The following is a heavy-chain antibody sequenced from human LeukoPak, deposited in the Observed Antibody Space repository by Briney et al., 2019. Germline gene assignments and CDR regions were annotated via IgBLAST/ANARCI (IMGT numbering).Heavy chain of an antibody. CDR3: ARSGTRLYYYYGMDV. CDR1: GFAFSTHA. V-gene: IGHV3-30-3*01. CDR2: ISSNGNNK. Sequence: GRSLRLSCAASGFAFSTHAIHWVRQAPGKGLEWVALISSNGNNKYYADFLKGRFTVSRDNSKNTLYLQMNSLRAEDTAVYYCARSGTRLYYYYGMDVWGQGTTATVSS. J-gene: IGHJ6*02. D-gene: IGHD1-1*01.